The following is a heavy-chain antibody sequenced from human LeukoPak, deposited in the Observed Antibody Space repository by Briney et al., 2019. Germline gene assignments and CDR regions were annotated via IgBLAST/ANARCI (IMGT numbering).Heavy chain of an antibody. CDR1: GFTFSSYA. J-gene: IGHJ4*02. V-gene: IGHV3-30-3*01. D-gene: IGHD6-19*01. CDR3: ARDRHPRLAVAGTLDY. CDR2: ISYDGSNK. Sequence: PGRSLRLSCAASGFTFSSYAMHWVRQAPGKGLEWVAVISYDGSNKYYADSVKGRFTISRDNSKNTLYLQMNSLRAEDTAVYYCARDRHPRLAVAGTLDYWGQGTLVTVSS.